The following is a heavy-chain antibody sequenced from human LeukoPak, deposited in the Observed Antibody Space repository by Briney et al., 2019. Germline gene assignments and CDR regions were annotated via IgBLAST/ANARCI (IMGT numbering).Heavy chain of an antibody. CDR3: ARDRYDYGDYGRLDY. Sequence: MSGGSLRLSCAASGFTFSSYSMNWVRQAPGKGLEWVSSISSSSSYIYYADSVKGRFTISRDNAKNSLYLQMNSLRAEDTAVYYCARDRYDYGDYGRLDYWGQGTLVTVSS. CDR1: GFTFSSYS. J-gene: IGHJ4*02. CDR2: ISSSSSYI. D-gene: IGHD4-17*01. V-gene: IGHV3-21*01.